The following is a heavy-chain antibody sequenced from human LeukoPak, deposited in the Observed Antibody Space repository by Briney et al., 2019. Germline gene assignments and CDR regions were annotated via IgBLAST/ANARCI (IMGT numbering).Heavy chain of an antibody. CDR3: ASRRSGVAAPFDY. D-gene: IGHD6-13*01. CDR1: GYTFTGYY. CDR2: INPNSGGT. V-gene: IGHV1-2*02. Sequence: ASVKVSCKASGYTFTGYYMHWVRQAPGQGLEWMGWINPNSGGTNYAQKFQGRVTMTRDTSISTAYMELSRLRSDDTAVYYCASRRSGVAAPFDYWGQGTLVTVSS. J-gene: IGHJ4*02.